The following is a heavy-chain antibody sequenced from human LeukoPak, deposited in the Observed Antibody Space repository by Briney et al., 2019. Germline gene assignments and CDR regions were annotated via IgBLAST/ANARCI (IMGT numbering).Heavy chain of an antibody. CDR2: INPNSGGT. CDR1: GCTFTGYY. Sequence: ASVKVSCKASGCTFTGYYMHWVRQAPGQGLEWMGRINPNSGGTNYAQKFQGRVTMTRDTSISTAYMELSRLRSDDTAVYYCARETSRTYYYMDVWGKGTTVTVSS. V-gene: IGHV1-2*06. D-gene: IGHD2-2*01. CDR3: ARETSRTYYYMDV. J-gene: IGHJ6*03.